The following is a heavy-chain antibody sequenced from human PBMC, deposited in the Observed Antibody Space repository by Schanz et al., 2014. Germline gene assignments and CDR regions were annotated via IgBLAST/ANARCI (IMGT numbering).Heavy chain of an antibody. CDR2: IYSSGST. J-gene: IGHJ4*02. V-gene: IGHV3-NL1*01. CDR1: GFTFSSYA. D-gene: IGHD6-13*01. Sequence: QVQLVESGGGVAQPGRSLRLSCAASGFTFSSYAMTWVRQAPGKGLEWVSTIYSSGSTYYADSVRGRFTISRDNSKNTVNLQMNSLRAEDTAVYYCAKEKEEVAADGSCFDYWGQGILVTVSS. CDR3: AKEKEEVAADGSCFDY.